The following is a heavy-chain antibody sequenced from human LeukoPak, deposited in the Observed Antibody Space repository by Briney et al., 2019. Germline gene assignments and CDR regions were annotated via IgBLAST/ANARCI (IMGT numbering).Heavy chain of an antibody. D-gene: IGHD2-2*01. V-gene: IGHV3-21*01. CDR1: GFTFSSYS. J-gene: IGHJ4*02. CDR3: ARVHVNPYCSSTSCQQIYDFDD. CDR2: ISSSSSYI. Sequence: GGSLRLSCAAYGFTFSSYSMNWVRQAPGKVLEWVSSISSSSSYIYYADSVKGRFTISRDNAKNSLYLQMNSLRAEDTAVYYCARVHVNPYCSSTSCQQIYDFDDWGQGTLVTVAS.